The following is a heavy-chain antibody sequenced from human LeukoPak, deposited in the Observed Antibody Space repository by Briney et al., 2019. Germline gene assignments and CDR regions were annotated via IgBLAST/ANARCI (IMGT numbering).Heavy chain of an antibody. CDR3: WSLAGWVPDY. CDR2: IYYCESLP. Sequence: GEAPKTPFYGSGFRFTSYWNGWGRPRPGKGPEWRVIIYYCESLPRYRPSFQGQVTISPDKSISTTYLQWNSLKASDPACYYFWSLAGWVPDYWGQGTLVTVSS. CDR1: GFRFTSYW. D-gene: IGHD1-1*01. J-gene: IGHJ4*02. V-gene: IGHV5-51*01.